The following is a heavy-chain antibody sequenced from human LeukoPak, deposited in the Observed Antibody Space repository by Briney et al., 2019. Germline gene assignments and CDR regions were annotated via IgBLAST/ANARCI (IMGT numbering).Heavy chain of an antibody. V-gene: IGHV3-21*01. CDR2: ISSSSSYI. CDR3: ARVSGSGSYPYYFDY. J-gene: IGHJ4*02. CDR1: GFIFSSHA. D-gene: IGHD3-10*01. Sequence: GGSLRLSCAASGFIFSSHAMNWVRQAPGKGLEWVSSISSSSSYIYYADSVKGRFTISRDNAKNSLYLQMNSLRAEDTAVYYCARVSGSGSYPYYFDYWGQGTLVTVSS.